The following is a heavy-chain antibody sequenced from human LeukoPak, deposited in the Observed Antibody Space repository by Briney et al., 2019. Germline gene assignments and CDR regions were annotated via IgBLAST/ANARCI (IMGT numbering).Heavy chain of an antibody. Sequence: ASVKVSCKASGYTFTGYYMHWVRQAPGQGLEWMGWINPNSGGTNYAQKFQGRVTTTRDTSISTAYMELSRLRSDDTAVYYCARVGVAGTAAANIDYWGQGTLVTVSS. CDR2: INPNSGGT. V-gene: IGHV1-2*02. J-gene: IGHJ4*02. CDR1: GYTFTGYY. CDR3: ARVGVAGTAAANIDY. D-gene: IGHD6-13*01.